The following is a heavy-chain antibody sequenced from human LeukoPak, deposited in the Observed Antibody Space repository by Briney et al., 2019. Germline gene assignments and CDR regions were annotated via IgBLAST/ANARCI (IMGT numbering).Heavy chain of an antibody. CDR1: GYTFTGYY. V-gene: IGHV1-18*04. CDR2: ISAYNGNT. D-gene: IGHD3-22*01. CDR3: ARGPDSSGYYYGIDY. Sequence: GASVKVSCKASGYTFTGYYMHWVRQAPGQGLEGMGWISAYNGNTNYAQKLQGRVTMTRDTSTSTAYMELRSLRSDDTAVYYCARGPDSSGYYYGIDYWGQGTLVTVSS. J-gene: IGHJ4*02.